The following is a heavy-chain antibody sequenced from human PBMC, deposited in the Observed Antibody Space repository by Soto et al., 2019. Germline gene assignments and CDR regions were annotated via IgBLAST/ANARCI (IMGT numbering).Heavy chain of an antibody. V-gene: IGHV3-7*05. CDR3: ARVSYDFWSDFILGFDY. CDR2: IKQDGSEK. Sequence: GGSLRLSCAASGFTFSSYWMSWVRQAPGKGLEWVANIKQDGSEKYYVDSVKGRFTISRDNAKNSLYLQMNSLRAEDTAVYYCARVSYDFWSDFILGFDYWGQGTLVTVSS. CDR1: GFTFSSYW. J-gene: IGHJ4*02. D-gene: IGHD3-3*01.